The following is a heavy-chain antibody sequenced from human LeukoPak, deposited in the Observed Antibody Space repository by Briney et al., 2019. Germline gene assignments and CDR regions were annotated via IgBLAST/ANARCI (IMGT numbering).Heavy chain of an antibody. CDR2: IYTSGST. D-gene: IGHD2-2*01. J-gene: IGHJ4*02. CDR3: ARSNRYQLLSPLDY. Sequence: VKPSETLSLTCTVSGGSISSYYWSWIRQPAGKGQEWIGRIYTSGSTNYNPSLKSRVTMSVDTSKNQFSLKLSSVTAADTAVYYCARSNRYQLLSPLDYWGQGTLVTVSS. V-gene: IGHV4-4*07. CDR1: GGSISSYY.